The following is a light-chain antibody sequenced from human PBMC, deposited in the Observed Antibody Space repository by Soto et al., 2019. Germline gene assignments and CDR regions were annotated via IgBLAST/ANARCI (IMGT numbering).Light chain of an antibody. CDR1: QDISSY. CDR2: AAS. J-gene: IGKJ4*01. V-gene: IGKV1-9*01. CDR3: QQLNSYPRLT. Sequence: DIQLTQSPSFLSASVGDRVTITCRASQDISSYLAWYQQKPGKAPKLLIYAASTLRSGVPSRFSGSGSGTEFTLTISSLQPEDFATYYCQQLNSYPRLTFGGGTKVEMK.